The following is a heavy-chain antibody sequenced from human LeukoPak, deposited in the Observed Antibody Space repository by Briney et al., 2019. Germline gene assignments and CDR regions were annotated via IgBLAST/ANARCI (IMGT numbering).Heavy chain of an antibody. CDR2: IWYDGSNK. J-gene: IGHJ1*01. Sequence: GRSLRLSCAASGFTFSSYGMRWVRQAAGKGLEWLAVIWYDGSNKYYADSRKGRFTISRATSKKTLYLQMNSLRVEDTAVFYCARGDGYNDAEYLQHWGQGTLVTVS. CDR1: GFTFSSYG. D-gene: IGHD5-24*01. CDR3: ARGDGYNDAEYLQH. V-gene: IGHV3-33*01.